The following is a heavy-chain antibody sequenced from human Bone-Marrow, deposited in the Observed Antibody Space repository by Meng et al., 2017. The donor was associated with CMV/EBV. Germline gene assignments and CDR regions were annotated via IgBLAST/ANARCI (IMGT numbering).Heavy chain of an antibody. J-gene: IGHJ4*01. V-gene: IGHV4-34*01. CDR1: GGSFSGYY. Sequence: SETLSLTCAVYGGSFSGYYWSWIRQPPGKGLEWIGEINHSGSTNYNPSLKSRVTISVDTSKNQFSLKLSSVTAADTAVYYCARGAGLDYWGHGTRVTVSS. CDR3: ARGAGLDY. CDR2: INHSGST.